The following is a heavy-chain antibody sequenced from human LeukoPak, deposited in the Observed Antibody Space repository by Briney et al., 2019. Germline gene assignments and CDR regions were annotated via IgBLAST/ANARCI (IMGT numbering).Heavy chain of an antibody. J-gene: IGHJ6*02. Sequence: SETLSLTCAVSGGSISSGGYSWSWIRQPPGKGLEWIGYIYHSGSTYYNPSLKSRVTISADRSKNQFSLKLSSVTAADTAVYYCARVGGSIIYGMDVWGQGTTVTVSS. CDR1: GGSISSGGYS. V-gene: IGHV4-30-2*01. D-gene: IGHD1-26*01. CDR2: IYHSGST. CDR3: ARVGGSIIYGMDV.